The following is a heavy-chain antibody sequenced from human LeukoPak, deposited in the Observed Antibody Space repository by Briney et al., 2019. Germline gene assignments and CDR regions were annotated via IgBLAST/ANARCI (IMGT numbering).Heavy chain of an antibody. J-gene: IGHJ6*02. Sequence: GGSLRLSCAASGFRLRSYWMHWVRQAPGKGLVWVSRINRDGSSTYYAGSVKGRVTTSRDNAKNTLYLQMNSLRAEDTAVYYCARVGSPLYGDYVRGYYGMDVWGQGTTVTVSS. CDR2: INRDGSST. V-gene: IGHV3-74*01. CDR3: ARVGSPLYGDYVRGYYGMDV. D-gene: IGHD4-17*01. CDR1: GFRLRSYW.